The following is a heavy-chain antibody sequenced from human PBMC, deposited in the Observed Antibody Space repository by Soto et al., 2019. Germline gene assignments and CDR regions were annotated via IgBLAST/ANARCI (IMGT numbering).Heavy chain of an antibody. CDR3: ARDRVNWNHYYYYGMDV. Sequence: SQTLSLTCAISGDSVSSIRGAWNWIRQSPSRGLEWLGRTYYRSSKWYNDYAESVKSRITINSDTSKNQFSPQLNSVTPEDTAVYYCARDRVNWNHYYYYGMDVWGQGTTVTVSS. D-gene: IGHD1-20*01. CDR1: GDSVSSIRGA. V-gene: IGHV6-1*01. CDR2: TYYRSSKWYN. J-gene: IGHJ6*02.